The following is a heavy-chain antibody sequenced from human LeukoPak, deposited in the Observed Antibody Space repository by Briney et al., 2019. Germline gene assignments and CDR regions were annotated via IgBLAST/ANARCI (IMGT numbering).Heavy chain of an antibody. CDR1: GFIFSSYA. CDR2: ISSSGSTI. Sequence: GGSLRLSCEVSGFIFSSYAMTWVRQAPGKGLEWVSYISSSGSTIYYADSVKGRFTISRDNAKNSLYLQMNSLRAEDTAVYYCAELGITMIGGVWGKGTTVTISS. V-gene: IGHV3-48*03. CDR3: AELGITMIGGV. J-gene: IGHJ6*04. D-gene: IGHD3-10*02.